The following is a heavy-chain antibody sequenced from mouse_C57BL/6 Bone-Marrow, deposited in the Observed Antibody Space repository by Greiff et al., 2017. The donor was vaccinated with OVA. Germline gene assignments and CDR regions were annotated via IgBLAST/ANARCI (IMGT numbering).Heavy chain of an antibody. Sequence: VQLQQSGPELVKPGASVKISCKASGYTFTDYYMNWVKQSHGKSLEWIGDINPNNGGTSYNQKFKGKATLTVDKSSSTAYMELRSLTSEDSAVYYCARVDYYGSRAWFAYWGQGTLVTVSA. CDR1: GYTFTDYY. CDR3: ARVDYYGSRAWFAY. D-gene: IGHD1-1*01. CDR2: INPNNGGT. J-gene: IGHJ3*01. V-gene: IGHV1-26*01.